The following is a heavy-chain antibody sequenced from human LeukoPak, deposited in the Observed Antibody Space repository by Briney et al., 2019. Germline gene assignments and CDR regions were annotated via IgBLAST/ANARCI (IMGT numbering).Heavy chain of an antibody. D-gene: IGHD3-3*01. Sequence: GGSLRLSCAASGFTVSSNYMSWVRQAPGKGLEWVSVIYNGGNTYYADSVKGRFTISRDNSKNTLYLQMNSPRAEDTAVYYCARVGYYDFWSGYPYYFDYWGQGTLVTVSS. CDR2: IYNGGNT. V-gene: IGHV3-66*01. J-gene: IGHJ4*02. CDR3: ARVGYYDFWSGYPYYFDY. CDR1: GFTVSSNY.